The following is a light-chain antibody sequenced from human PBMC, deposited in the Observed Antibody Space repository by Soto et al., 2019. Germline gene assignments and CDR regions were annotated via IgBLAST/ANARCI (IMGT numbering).Light chain of an antibody. J-gene: IGKJ1*01. Sequence: DIQMTQSPSSLSASVGDRVTITCRASQSIRSYLNWYQQKPGKAPKLLNYAASSLQSGVPSRFSGSGSGTDFTLAISSLQPEDFATYYCQPSYSTPPTFGQGTKVEIK. V-gene: IGKV1-39*01. CDR1: QSIRSY. CDR3: QPSYSTPPT. CDR2: AAS.